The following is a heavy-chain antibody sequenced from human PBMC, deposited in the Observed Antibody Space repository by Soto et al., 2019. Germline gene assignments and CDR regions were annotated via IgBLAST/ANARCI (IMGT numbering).Heavy chain of an antibody. Sequence: WWALRLACTCSVFSFNTYVMEWFRQAPGKGLEWVARILYDGSKEYYADPVKGRFTISRDNSKNTLYLQMDRLRVEDTAVYFSANELELMADHWGQGTPVTVYS. CDR2: ILYDGSKE. J-gene: IGHJ4*02. D-gene: IGHD1-26*01. CDR1: VFSFNTYV. CDR3: ANELELMADH. V-gene: IGHV3-30*18.